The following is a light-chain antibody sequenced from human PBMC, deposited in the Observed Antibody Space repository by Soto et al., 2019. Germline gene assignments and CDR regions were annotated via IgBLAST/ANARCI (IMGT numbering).Light chain of an antibody. CDR2: GAS. CDR3: QQYGRSPFT. J-gene: IGKJ3*01. V-gene: IGKV3-20*01. CDR1: QSVSNNY. Sequence: EIVLTQSPGTLSLSPGERATLSCRASQSVSNNYLAWYQQKPGQAPRLLIYGASSRATGIPDRFSGSGSGTDFTLTISRLEPEDFAVYSCQQYGRSPFTFGPGTKVDIK.